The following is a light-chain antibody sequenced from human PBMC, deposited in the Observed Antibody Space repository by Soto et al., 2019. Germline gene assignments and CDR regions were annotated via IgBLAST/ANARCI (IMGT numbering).Light chain of an antibody. J-gene: IGKJ3*01. CDR3: QQYDNLTLT. CDR1: QDIRKY. Sequence: DIQMTQSPSSLSASVGERATITCQESQDIRKYLGWYEQKQGKAPKVXIYDASNLDTGVPSRFSGGGSGTHFTWTISSLQPEDIATDYCQQYDNLTLTFGPGTKVDIK. V-gene: IGKV1-33*01. CDR2: DAS.